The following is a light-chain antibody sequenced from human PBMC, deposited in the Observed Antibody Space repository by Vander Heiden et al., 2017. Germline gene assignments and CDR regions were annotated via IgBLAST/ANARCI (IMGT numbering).Light chain of an antibody. J-gene: IGKJ5*01. CDR3: MQALQTLPIT. CDR1: QSLLHSNGYNY. Sequence: DIVMTQSPLYLPVTPGEPASISCRSSQSLLHSNGYNYLDWYLQKPGQSPQLLIYLGSNRAAGVPDRFSGSGSGTDFTLKISRGEAEDVGVYYCMQALQTLPITFGQGTQLEIK. CDR2: LGS. V-gene: IGKV2-28*01.